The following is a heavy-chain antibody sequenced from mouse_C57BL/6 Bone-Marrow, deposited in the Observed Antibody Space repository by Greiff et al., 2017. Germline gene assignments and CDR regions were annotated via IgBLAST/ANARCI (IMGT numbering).Heavy chain of an antibody. CDR3: SEVASVYYCAGLGEGYYGLAY. Sequence: QVQLQQSGPELARPWASVKICCQAFYTFSRRVHFAIRDTNYWLQWVKQRPGQGLEWIGAIYPGNGDTSYNQKFKGKATLTAAKSSSTAYMQLSSLASEVASVYYCAGLGEGYYGLAYWGQGTLVTVSA. CDR2: GQGLEWIG. J-gene: IGHJ3*01. CDR1: YTFSRRVH. D-gene: IGHD2-3*01. V-gene: IGHV1-87*01.